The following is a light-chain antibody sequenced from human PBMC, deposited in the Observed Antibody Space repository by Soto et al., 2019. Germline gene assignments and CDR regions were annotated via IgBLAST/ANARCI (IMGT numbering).Light chain of an antibody. CDR1: SSDVGAYNS. CDR2: KGT. J-gene: IGLJ1*01. V-gene: IGLV2-23*01. Sequence: QAVVAQPASVSGSPGQSITISCTGTSSDVGAYNSVSWYQQHPHRAPQVIIYKGTQRPSGVSNRFSGSMSGNAASLTISALQTDDEADYFCCSSAPESTYVCGTGTKLTVL. CDR3: CSSAPESTYV.